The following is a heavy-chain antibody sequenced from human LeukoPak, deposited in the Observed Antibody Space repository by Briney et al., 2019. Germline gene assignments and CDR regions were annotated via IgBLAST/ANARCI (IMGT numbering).Heavy chain of an antibody. CDR1: GGSISSGGYY. J-gene: IGHJ1*01. CDR2: IYYSGST. CDR3: ARVRGDFETD. D-gene: IGHD3-16*01. V-gene: IGHV4-31*03. Sequence: PSETLSLTCTVSGGSISSGGYYWSWIRQHPGKGLEWIGYIYYSGSTYYNPSLKSRVTISVDTSKNQFSLKLSSVTAADTAIYYCARVRGDFETDWGQGTLVTVSS.